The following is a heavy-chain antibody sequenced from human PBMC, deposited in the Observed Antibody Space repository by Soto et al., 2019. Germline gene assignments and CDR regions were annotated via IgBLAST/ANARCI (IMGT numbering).Heavy chain of an antibody. J-gene: IGHJ4*02. CDR2: ISYDGSNK. V-gene: IGHV3-30*18. Sequence: GGSLRLSCAASGFTFSSYGMHWVRQAPGKGLEWVAVISYDGSNKYYADSVKGRFTISRDNSKNTLYLQMNSLRAEDTAVYYCAKGPTPYYFDYWGQGTLVTV. CDR1: GFTFSSYG. CDR3: AKGPTPYYFDY.